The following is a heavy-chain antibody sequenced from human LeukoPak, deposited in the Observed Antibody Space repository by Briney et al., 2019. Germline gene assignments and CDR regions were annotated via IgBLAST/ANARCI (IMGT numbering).Heavy chain of an antibody. Sequence: GGSLRLSCAASGFTFSNYGMNWVRQAPGKGLEWVSGISPSGDITCYADSVKGRFTISRDNSKNTVCLQVNSLRAEDTAVFYCAKDRAWLQFWSWGQGTLVTVSS. CDR1: GFTFSNYG. V-gene: IGHV3-23*01. J-gene: IGHJ4*02. D-gene: IGHD5-18*01. CDR3: AKDRAWLQFWS. CDR2: ISPSGDIT.